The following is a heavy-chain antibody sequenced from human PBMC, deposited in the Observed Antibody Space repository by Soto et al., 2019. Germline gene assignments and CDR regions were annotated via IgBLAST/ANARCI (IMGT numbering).Heavy chain of an antibody. CDR1: GFTFSGYA. D-gene: IGHD6-19*01. V-gene: IGHV3-23*01. J-gene: IGHJ4*02. CDR2: ITGSGGST. Sequence: TGGSLRLSCGASGFTFSGYAMSWVRQAPGKGLEWVSAITGSGGSTHYADSVKGRFTISRDNSKNTLYLQMNSLRAEDTAIYYCAKRVSGWFWIDYWGQGTLVTISS. CDR3: AKRVSGWFWIDY.